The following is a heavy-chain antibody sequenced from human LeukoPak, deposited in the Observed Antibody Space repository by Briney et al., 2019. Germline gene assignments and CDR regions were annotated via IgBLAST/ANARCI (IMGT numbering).Heavy chain of an antibody. D-gene: IGHD5-12*01. CDR1: GFTFTTYA. Sequence: GGSLRLSCAASGFTFTTYAMNWVRQAPGEGLEWVSLISSSGDNTYYADSVKGRFTVSRDNSKNTLYLQMDSLRADDTAVYYCASNGGGYYSPYDYWGQGTLVTVSS. V-gene: IGHV3-23*01. CDR3: ASNGGGYYSPYDY. J-gene: IGHJ4*02. CDR2: ISSSGDNT.